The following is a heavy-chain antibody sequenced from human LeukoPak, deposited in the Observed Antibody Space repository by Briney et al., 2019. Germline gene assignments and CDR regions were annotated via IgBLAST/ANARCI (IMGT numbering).Heavy chain of an antibody. Sequence: GESLKISCKGSGYSFTSYWIAWVRQMPGKGLEWMGIIYPGDSDTRYSPSFQGQVTMSADKSISTAYLQWSSLKASDTAMYYCGRLLGGYQNAFDIWGQGTMVTVSS. J-gene: IGHJ3*02. CDR3: GRLLGGYQNAFDI. V-gene: IGHV5-51*01. CDR2: IYPGDSDT. CDR1: GYSFTSYW. D-gene: IGHD3-22*01.